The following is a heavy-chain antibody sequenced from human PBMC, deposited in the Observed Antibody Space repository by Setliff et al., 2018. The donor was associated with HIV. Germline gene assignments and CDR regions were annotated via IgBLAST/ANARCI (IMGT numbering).Heavy chain of an antibody. CDR3: ARAGRRHYYGSGSYAVFDY. V-gene: IGHV3-13*01. CDR1: GLTFRSFD. D-gene: IGHD3-10*01. CDR2: IGTLGDT. J-gene: IGHJ4*02. Sequence: GESLRLSCAASGLTFRSFDMYWVRQATGKGPEWVASIGTLGDTYYPDSVKGRFSISRENDKNSLYLHMNGLRAGDTAVYFCARAGRRHYYGSGSYAVFDYWGQGIVVTVSS.